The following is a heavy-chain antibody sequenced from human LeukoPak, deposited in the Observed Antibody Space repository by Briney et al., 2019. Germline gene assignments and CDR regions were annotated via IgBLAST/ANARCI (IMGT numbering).Heavy chain of an antibody. CDR2: IHTTGRT. CDR1: GGSISSYY. CDR3: ARGRVDTADIDY. D-gene: IGHD5-18*01. V-gene: IGHV4-4*07. J-gene: IGHJ4*02. Sequence: SETLSLTCTVSGGSISSYYWSWIRQPAGKGLEWIGRIHTTGRTNYNPSLKSRVTMSVDTSKNQFSLKLTSVTAADTAVYYCARGRVDTADIDYWGQGTLVTVSS.